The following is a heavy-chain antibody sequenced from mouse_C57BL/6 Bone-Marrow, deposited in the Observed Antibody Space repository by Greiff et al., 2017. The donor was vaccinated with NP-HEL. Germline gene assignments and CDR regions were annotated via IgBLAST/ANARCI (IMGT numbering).Heavy chain of an antibody. D-gene: IGHD3-2*02. V-gene: IGHV1-55*01. CDR3: AREGAQATTFDY. CDR1: GYTFTSYW. J-gene: IGHJ2*01. CDR2: IYPGSGST. Sequence: QVQLKQPGAELVKPGASVKMSCKASGYTFTSYWITWVKQRPGQGLEWIGDIYPGSGSTNYNEKFKGKATLTVDTSSSTAYMQLSSLTSEDSAVYYCAREGAQATTFDYWGQGTTLTVSS.